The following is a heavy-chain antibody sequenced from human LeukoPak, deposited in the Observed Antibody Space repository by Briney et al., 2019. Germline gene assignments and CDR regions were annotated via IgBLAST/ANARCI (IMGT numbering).Heavy chain of an antibody. CDR3: ARSQRSGWDYFDY. CDR1: GFTFDDYV. V-gene: IGHV3-20*04. CDR2: INWNGGNT. J-gene: IGHJ4*02. Sequence: GQSLRIYCAASGFTFDDYVMNWGRQATLMGLDWVSGINWNGGNTGCADSVRGRFTISRDNAQKSLYLQMNSLRAEDMAFYYCARSQRSGWDYFDYWGQGTLVTVSS. D-gene: IGHD6-19*01.